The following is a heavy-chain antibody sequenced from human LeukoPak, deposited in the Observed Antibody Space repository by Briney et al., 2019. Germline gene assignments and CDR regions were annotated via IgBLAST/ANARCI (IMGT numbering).Heavy chain of an antibody. CDR1: GYTFTGYY. CDR3: ARNARYCSGGSCYLTYNWFDP. J-gene: IGHJ5*02. D-gene: IGHD2-15*01. CDR2: INPNSGGT. V-gene: IGHV1-2*02. Sequence: ASVKVSCKASGYTFTGYYMHWVRQAPGQGLEWIGWINPNSGGTNYAQKFQGRVTMTRDTSISTAYMELSRLRSDDTAVYYCARNARYCSGGSCYLTYNWFDPWGQGTLVTVSS.